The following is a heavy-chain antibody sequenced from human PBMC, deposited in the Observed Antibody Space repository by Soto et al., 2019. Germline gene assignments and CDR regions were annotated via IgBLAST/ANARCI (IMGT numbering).Heavy chain of an antibody. V-gene: IGHV4-59*01. CDR1: GGYISSYY. CDR3: ARGSTTEKVDS. D-gene: IGHD4-17*01. J-gene: IGHJ4*02. Sequence: SETLSLTCTVSGGYISSYYWSWIRQPPGKGLEWIGYIYYSGSTNYNPSLKSRVTISVDTSKNQFSLKLGSVTAEDTAVYYCARGSTTEKVDSWGQGTLVTVSS. CDR2: IYYSGST.